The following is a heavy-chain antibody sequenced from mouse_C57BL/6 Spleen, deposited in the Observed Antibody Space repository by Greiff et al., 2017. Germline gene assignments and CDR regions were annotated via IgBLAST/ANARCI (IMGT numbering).Heavy chain of an antibody. D-gene: IGHD2-10*01. CDR2: IRSGSSTI. CDR3: ARAYSYYFDY. V-gene: IGHV5-17*01. Sequence: DVTLQESGGGLVQPGGSLKLSCASSGFTFSDFGMHWVRLAPEKGLEWVAYIRSGSSTIYYADTVQGRFTIFRDNAKNTLFLHMTSLRSEDTAMYYCARAYSYYFDYWGQGTTLTVSS. J-gene: IGHJ2*01. CDR1: GFTFSDFG.